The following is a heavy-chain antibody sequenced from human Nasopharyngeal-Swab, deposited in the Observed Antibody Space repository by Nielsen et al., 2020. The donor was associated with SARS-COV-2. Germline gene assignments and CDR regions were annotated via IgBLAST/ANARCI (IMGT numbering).Heavy chain of an antibody. CDR3: AKGMGGYCAGSGCFSRVLDQ. D-gene: IGHD2-15*01. V-gene: IGHV3-23*01. CDR2: ISNYGDSI. J-gene: IGHJ4*02. Sequence: ETLSLTCTAAGFTFSTYAMSWVRQAPGKGLEWVSIISNYGDSIKYTDSVKGRFTISRDNSKNTVFLQMDSLRDEDTALYYCAKGMGGYCAGSGCFSRVLDQWGQGTLVTVSS. CDR1: GFTFSTYA.